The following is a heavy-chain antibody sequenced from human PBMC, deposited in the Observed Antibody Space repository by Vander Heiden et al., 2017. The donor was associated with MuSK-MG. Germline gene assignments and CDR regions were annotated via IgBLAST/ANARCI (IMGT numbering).Heavy chain of an antibody. J-gene: IGHJ4*02. CDR2: INHSGST. V-gene: IGHV4-34*01. D-gene: IGHD3-3*01. CDR1: GGSFSGYY. Sequence: QVQLQQWGAGLLKPSATLSLTCAVYGGSFSGYYWSWIRQPAGKGLEWIGEINHSGSTNYNPSLKSRVTISVDTSKNQFSLKLSSVTAADTAVYYCARRRITIFGVVKQLDYWGQGTLVTVSS. CDR3: ARRRITIFGVVKQLDY.